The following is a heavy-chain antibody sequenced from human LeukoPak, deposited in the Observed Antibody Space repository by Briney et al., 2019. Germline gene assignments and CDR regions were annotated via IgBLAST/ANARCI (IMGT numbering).Heavy chain of an antibody. Sequence: GESLKISCKGSGYRFTSYWIGWVRQMPGKGLEWMGIIYPGDSDTRYSPSFQGQVTISADKSISTAYLQWSSLKASDTAMYYCARQYYYDSSGYWAQPFDYWGQGTLVTVSS. V-gene: IGHV5-51*01. D-gene: IGHD3-22*01. CDR2: IYPGDSDT. CDR3: ARQYYYDSSGYWAQPFDY. CDR1: GYRFTSYW. J-gene: IGHJ4*02.